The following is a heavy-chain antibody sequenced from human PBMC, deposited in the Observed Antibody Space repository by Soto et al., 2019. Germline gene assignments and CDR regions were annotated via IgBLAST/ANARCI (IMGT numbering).Heavy chain of an antibody. CDR2: INPNSGGT. V-gene: IGHV1-2*04. J-gene: IGHJ6*02. D-gene: IGHD5-18*01. Sequence: GASVKVSCKASGYTFTGYYMHWVRQAPGQGLEWMGWINPNSGGTNYAQKFQGWVTMTRDTSISTAYMELSRLRSDDTAVYYCARDPVDTAMVTEYYYYYGMDVWGQGTTVTV. CDR3: ARDPVDTAMVTEYYYYYGMDV. CDR1: GYTFTGYY.